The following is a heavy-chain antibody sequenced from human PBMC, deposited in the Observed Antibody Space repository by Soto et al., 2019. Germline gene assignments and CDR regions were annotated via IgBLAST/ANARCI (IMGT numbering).Heavy chain of an antibody. Sequence: GGSLRLSWVVSGFSFDKYAMAWVRQAPGQGLEWVSHVAAGGVHTYYAESVKGRFTISRDNSKYTLFRQINTLRAADTAIYFCGRRTSFLGAFDDGGQGVLVTVSS. CDR2: VAAGGVHT. CDR3: GRRTSFLGAFDD. CDR1: GFSFDKYA. V-gene: IGHV3-23*01. J-gene: IGHJ4*02. D-gene: IGHD3-16*02.